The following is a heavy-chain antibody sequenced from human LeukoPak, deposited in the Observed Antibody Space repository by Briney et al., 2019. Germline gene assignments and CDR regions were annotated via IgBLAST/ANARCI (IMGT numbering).Heavy chain of an antibody. V-gene: IGHV3-11*04. Sequence: PGGSLRLSCAASGFTFSDFYMSWIRQTPGKGLEWISYISSGGINTYYADSVKGRFTISRDNAKNSLYLQMNSLRAEDTAVYYCTRAPREWLLGYYFDPWGQGTLVTVSS. J-gene: IGHJ4*02. CDR1: GFTFSDFY. D-gene: IGHD3-3*01. CDR3: TRAPREWLLGYYFDP. CDR2: ISSGGINT.